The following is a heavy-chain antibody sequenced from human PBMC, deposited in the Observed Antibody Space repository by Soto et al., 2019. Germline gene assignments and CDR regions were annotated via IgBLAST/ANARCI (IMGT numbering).Heavy chain of an antibody. CDR3: AREGDYYDSSGYYYDY. CDR1: GGSISSGDYY. J-gene: IGHJ4*02. D-gene: IGHD3-22*01. V-gene: IGHV4-30-4*01. CDR2: IYYSGST. Sequence: PSETLSLTCTVSGGSISSGDYYWSWIRQPPGKGLEWIGYIYYSGSTYYNPSLKSRVTISVDTSKNQFSLKLSSVTAADTAAYYCAREGDYYDSSGYYYDYWGQGTLVTVSS.